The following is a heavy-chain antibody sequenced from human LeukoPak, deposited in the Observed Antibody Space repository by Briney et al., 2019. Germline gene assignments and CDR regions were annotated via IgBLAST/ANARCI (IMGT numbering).Heavy chain of an antibody. CDR3: VSDRSDGGYAESNGYPTFDL. V-gene: IGHV1-69*04. J-gene: IGHJ2*01. CDR1: GGTFSSYA. Sequence: SVKVSCKASGGTFSSYAISWVRQAPGQGLEWMGRIIPILGIANSAQKFQGRVTITADKSTSTAYMELSSLRSEDTAVYYCVSDRSDGGYAESNGYPTFDLWGRGTLVTVSS. D-gene: IGHD5-24*01. CDR2: IIPILGIA.